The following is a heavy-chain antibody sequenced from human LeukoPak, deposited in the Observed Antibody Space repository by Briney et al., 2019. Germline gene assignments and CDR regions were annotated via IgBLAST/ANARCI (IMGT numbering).Heavy chain of an antibody. CDR3: ARDIAAGLLDY. D-gene: IGHD6-25*01. V-gene: IGHV3-30*19. Sequence: PGGSLRLSCAGSQFTFSSFGMNWVRQAPGKGLEWVAVISYDGSNEYYADSVKGRFTISRDNSKNTLYLQMNSLRAEDTAVYYCARDIAAGLLDYWGQGTLVTVSS. CDR2: ISYDGSNE. CDR1: QFTFSSFG. J-gene: IGHJ4*02.